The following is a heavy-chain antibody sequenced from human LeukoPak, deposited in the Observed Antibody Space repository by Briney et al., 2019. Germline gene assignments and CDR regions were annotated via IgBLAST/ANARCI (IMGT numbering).Heavy chain of an antibody. J-gene: IGHJ4*02. CDR3: AKASAGGGSYFDY. CDR2: ISYAESNK. D-gene: IGHD1-26*01. CDR1: GFTLSSYV. Sequence: GGSLRLSCAASGFTLSSYVMHWVRQAPGKGLEWISFISYAESNKYYSDSVKGRFTISRDNSKNTLYLQMNSLRAEDTAVYYCAKASAGGGSYFDYWGQGTLVTVSS. V-gene: IGHV3-30*18.